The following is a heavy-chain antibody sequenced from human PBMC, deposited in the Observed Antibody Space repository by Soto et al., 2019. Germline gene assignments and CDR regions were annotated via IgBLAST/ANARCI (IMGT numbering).Heavy chain of an antibody. D-gene: IGHD3-3*01. CDR3: ARVAAGEVEWFYDAFDI. CDR1: GGSFSGYY. CDR2: INHSGST. Sequence: PSETLSLTCAVYGGSFSGYYWSWIRQPPGKGLEWIGEINHSGSTNYNPSLKSRVTISVDTSKNQFSLKLSSVTAADTAVYYCARVAAGEVEWFYDAFDIWGQGTMVTVSS. J-gene: IGHJ3*02. V-gene: IGHV4-34*01.